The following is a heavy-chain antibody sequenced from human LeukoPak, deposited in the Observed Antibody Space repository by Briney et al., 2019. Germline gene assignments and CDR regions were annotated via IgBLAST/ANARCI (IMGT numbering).Heavy chain of an antibody. D-gene: IGHD3-9*01. CDR1: GYTXTELS. CDR2: FDPEDGET. V-gene: IGHV1-24*01. Sequence: ASVKVSCKVSGYTXTELSMHWVRQAPGKGLEWMGGFDPEDGETIYAQKFQGRVTMTEDTSTDTAYMELSSLRSEDTAVYYCASSNRYFDWLPLYYWGQGTLVTVSS. CDR3: ASSNRYFDWLPLYY. J-gene: IGHJ4*02.